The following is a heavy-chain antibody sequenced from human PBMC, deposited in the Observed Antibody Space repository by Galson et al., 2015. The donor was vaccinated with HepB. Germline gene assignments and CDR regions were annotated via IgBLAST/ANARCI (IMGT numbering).Heavy chain of an antibody. CDR2: ISYDGSNK. CDR1: GFTFSSYG. V-gene: IGHV3-30*18. J-gene: IGHJ6*03. Sequence: SLRLSCAASGFTFSSYGMHWVRQAPGKGLEWVAVISYDGSNKYYADSVKGRFTISRDNSKNTLYLQMNSLRAEDTAVYYCAKDGIDIVVVPAAILHDYSYMDVWGKGTTVTVSS. D-gene: IGHD2-2*02. CDR3: AKDGIDIVVVPAAILHDYSYMDV.